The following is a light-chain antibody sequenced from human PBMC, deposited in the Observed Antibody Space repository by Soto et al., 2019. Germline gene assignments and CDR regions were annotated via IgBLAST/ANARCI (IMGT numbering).Light chain of an antibody. CDR3: QQYNNWPPRGT. Sequence: EIVMTQSPATLSVSPGERATLSCRASQSVSSNLAWYQQKPGQAPRLLIYGASTRATRIPARFSGSGSGTEFTLTISSLQSEDFAVYYCQQYNNWPPRGTFGQGTKVEIK. CDR1: QSVSSN. V-gene: IGKV3-15*01. J-gene: IGKJ1*01. CDR2: GAS.